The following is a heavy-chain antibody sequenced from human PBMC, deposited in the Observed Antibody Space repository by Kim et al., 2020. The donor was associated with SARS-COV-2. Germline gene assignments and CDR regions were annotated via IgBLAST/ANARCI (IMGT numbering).Heavy chain of an antibody. J-gene: IGHJ5*02. V-gene: IGHV4-34*01. D-gene: IGHD3-10*02. CDR3: AKPGAVRYNWFDP. Sequence: YTPSLKSRVTISIDTSKNQFSLNLKSVTAADTAVYYCAKPGAVRYNWFDPWGQGALVTVSS.